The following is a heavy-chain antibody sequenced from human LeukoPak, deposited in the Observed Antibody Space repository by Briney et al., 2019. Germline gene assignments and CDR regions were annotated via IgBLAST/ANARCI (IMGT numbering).Heavy chain of an antibody. Sequence: GASVKVSCKASGYTFIGYSMHWVRQAPGQGLEWMGWINPNSGGTDYAQKFQGRVTMTRDTSISTAYIELSRLRSDDTAVYYCARDLPRFGGWLSAWGQGTLVTVSS. CDR1: GYTFIGYS. CDR3: ARDLPRFGGWLSA. D-gene: IGHD3-16*01. CDR2: INPNSGGT. J-gene: IGHJ5*02. V-gene: IGHV1-2*02.